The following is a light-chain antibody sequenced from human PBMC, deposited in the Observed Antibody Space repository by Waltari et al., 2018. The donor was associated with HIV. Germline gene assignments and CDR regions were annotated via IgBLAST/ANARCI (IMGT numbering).Light chain of an antibody. CDR2: DVS. CDR1: QSVNTN. Sequence: IVMTQSPATLSVSPGERATLSCRASQSVNTNLAWYQQKPGQPPRLLIYDVSTRATGIPARFSGSGSGTEFTLTISSLQSEDFAIYYCQQYNNWLTFGGGTKVEIK. V-gene: IGKV3-15*01. CDR3: QQYNNWLT. J-gene: IGKJ4*01.